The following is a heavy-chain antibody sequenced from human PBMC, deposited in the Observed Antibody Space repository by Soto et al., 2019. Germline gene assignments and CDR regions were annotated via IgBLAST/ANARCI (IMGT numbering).Heavy chain of an antibody. Sequence: QVQLVQSGAEVKKPGASVKVSCKASVYTFTSYAMHWVRRAPGQRLEWMGLINAGKGNTEYSQKFQGRVTITRDTSASTAYMDLSSLRSEDTAVYYCARGYGGYFHWFDPWGQGTLVTVSS. J-gene: IGHJ5*02. V-gene: IGHV1-3*01. D-gene: IGHD4-17*01. CDR2: INAGKGNT. CDR1: VYTFTSYA. CDR3: ARGYGGYFHWFDP.